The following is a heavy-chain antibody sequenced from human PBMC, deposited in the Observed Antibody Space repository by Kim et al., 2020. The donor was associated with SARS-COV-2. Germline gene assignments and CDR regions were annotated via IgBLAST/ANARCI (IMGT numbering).Heavy chain of an antibody. V-gene: IGHV3-7*01. Sequence: GGSLRLSCEPSGFIFSAYWMSWVRQAPGKGLEWVANIMEDGSEKNYVDSVKGRFTISRDNAKNSLYLQMNSLRAEDKAVYYCARGKGWTDYWGQGTMVTVSS. D-gene: IGHD2-15*01. J-gene: IGHJ4*02. CDR1: GFIFSAYW. CDR3: ARGKGWTDY. CDR2: IMEDGSEK.